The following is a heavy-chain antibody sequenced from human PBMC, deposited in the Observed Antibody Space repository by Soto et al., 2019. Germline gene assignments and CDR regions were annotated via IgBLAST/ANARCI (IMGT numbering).Heavy chain of an antibody. CDR3: ARERLYSSSYNWFDP. V-gene: IGHV1-3*01. D-gene: IGHD6-6*01. J-gene: IGHJ5*02. Sequence: QVQLVQSGAEVKKPGASVKVSCKASGYTFTSYAMHWVRQAPGQRLEWMGWINAGNGNTKYSQKFQGRVTITSDTSASTAYMERSILRAEDTAVYYGARERLYSSSYNWFDPWGQGTQVTVSS. CDR2: INAGNGNT. CDR1: GYTFTSYA.